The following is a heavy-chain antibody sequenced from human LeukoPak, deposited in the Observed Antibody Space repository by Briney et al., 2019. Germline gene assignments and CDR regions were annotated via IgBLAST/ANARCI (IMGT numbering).Heavy chain of an antibody. CDR1: GFTFYDYA. J-gene: IGHJ3*02. V-gene: IGHV3-43*02. CDR2: ISVDGATT. CDR3: AKDFPPHDAFDI. Sequence: PGGGLRLSCAAPGFTFYDYAMHWVRQAPGKGLQCVSLISVDGATTLYAASVEGRFTISRDNNEDSYYLQLSSLRTEDTAFYYCAKDFPPHDAFDIWSQGTMV.